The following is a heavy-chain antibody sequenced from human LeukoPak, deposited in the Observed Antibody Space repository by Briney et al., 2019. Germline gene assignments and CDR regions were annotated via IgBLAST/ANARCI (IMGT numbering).Heavy chain of an antibody. CDR2: INHSGST. CDR1: GGSFSGYY. D-gene: IGHD3-3*01. J-gene: IGHJ5*02. CDR3: ARAGPYDFWSGYYTGNWFDP. Sequence: KPSETLSLTCAVYGGSFSGYYWSWIRQPPGKGLEWIGEINHSGSTNYNPSLKSRVTISVDTSKNQFSLKLSSVTAADTAVYCCARAGPYDFWSGYYTGNWFDPWGQGTLVTVSS. V-gene: IGHV4-34*01.